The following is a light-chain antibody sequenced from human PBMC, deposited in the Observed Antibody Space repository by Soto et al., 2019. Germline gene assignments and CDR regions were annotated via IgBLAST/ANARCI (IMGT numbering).Light chain of an antibody. CDR2: DVS. J-gene: IGLJ2*01. Sequence: QSVLTQPRSVSGSPGQSVTISCTGTSNDVGGYNFVSWYQQHPGKVPKLFIYDVSRRPSGVPDHFSGSKSGNTASLTISGLQAEDEADYYCSSYAGSYTLVFGGGTKLTVL. CDR3: SSYAGSYTLV. V-gene: IGLV2-11*01. CDR1: SNDVGGYNF.